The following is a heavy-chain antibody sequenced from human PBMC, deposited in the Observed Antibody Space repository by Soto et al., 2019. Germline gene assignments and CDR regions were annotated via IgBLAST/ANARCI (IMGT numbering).Heavy chain of an antibody. D-gene: IGHD3-16*02. CDR3: ARQGVISNYYYYYGMDV. V-gene: IGHV4-4*02. Sequence: PSETLSLTCAVSGGSISSSNWWSWVRQPPGKGLEWIGEIYHSGSTNYNPSLKSRVTISVDKSKNQFSLKLSSVTAADTAVYYCARQGVISNYYYYYGMDVWGQGTTVTVSS. J-gene: IGHJ6*02. CDR2: IYHSGST. CDR1: GGSISSSNW.